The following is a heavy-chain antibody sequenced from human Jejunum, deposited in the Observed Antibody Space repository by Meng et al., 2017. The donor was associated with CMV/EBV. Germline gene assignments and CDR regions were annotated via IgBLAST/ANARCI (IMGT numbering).Heavy chain of an antibody. CDR2: IYSGGTA. Sequence: CAASGFTVRSNSLSWVRQAPGKGLEWVSIIYSGGTAYYADSVKGRFTVSRDNSKKMLYLHVNSLRAEDTALYYCAKIWPTVTFDYWGQGTLVTVSS. J-gene: IGHJ4*02. V-gene: IGHV3-53*01. CDR1: GFTVRSNS. D-gene: IGHD4-17*01. CDR3: AKIWPTVTFDY.